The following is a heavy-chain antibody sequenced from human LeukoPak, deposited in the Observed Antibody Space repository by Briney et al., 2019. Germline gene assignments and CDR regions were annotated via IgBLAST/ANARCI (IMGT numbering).Heavy chain of an antibody. D-gene: IGHD1-26*01. V-gene: IGHV5-51*01. Sequence: GESLKISCKGSGYNFTSYWIGWVRQMPGKGLEWMGIIYPGDSDTRYSPSFQGQVTISADKSNSTAYLQWSSLKASETAMYYCARLETGVGEAAFDYWGQGTLVTVSS. CDR1: GYNFTSYW. J-gene: IGHJ4*02. CDR2: IYPGDSDT. CDR3: ARLETGVGEAAFDY.